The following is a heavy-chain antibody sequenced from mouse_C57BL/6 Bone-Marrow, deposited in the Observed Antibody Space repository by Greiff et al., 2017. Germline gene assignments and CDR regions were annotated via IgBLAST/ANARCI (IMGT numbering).Heavy chain of an antibody. J-gene: IGHJ4*01. V-gene: IGHV7-3*01. CDR2: IRNKANGYTT. CDR3: ARYSSNSYYAMDY. CDR1: GFTFTDYY. Sequence: EVKLMESGGGLVQPGGSLSLSCAASGFTFTDYYMSWVRQPPGQALEWLGFIRNKANGYTTEYSASVKGRFTISRDNSQSILYLQMNALRAEDSATYYCARYSSNSYYAMDYWGQGTSVTVSS. D-gene: IGHD2-5*01.